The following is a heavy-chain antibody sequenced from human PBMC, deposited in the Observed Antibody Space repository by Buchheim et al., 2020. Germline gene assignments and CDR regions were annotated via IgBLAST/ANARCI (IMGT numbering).Heavy chain of an antibody. V-gene: IGHV4-4*02. D-gene: IGHD4-17*01. J-gene: IGHJ4*02. CDR2: FYHSGST. Sequence: QVQLQESGPGLVKPSGTLSLTCAVSGGSISSSNWWSWVRQPPGKGLEWIGAFYHSGSTNYTPSLKRRVPISVDKSKNQFSLKRSAVTATDTAVYYGAREGRGHDYGDYVLDYWGQGTL. CDR3: AREGRGHDYGDYVLDY. CDR1: GGSISSSNW.